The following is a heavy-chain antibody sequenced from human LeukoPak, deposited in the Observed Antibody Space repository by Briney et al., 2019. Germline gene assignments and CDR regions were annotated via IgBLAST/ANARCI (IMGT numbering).Heavy chain of an antibody. CDR3: ARTNSENYDILTGYSNWFDP. CDR2: IYYSGST. D-gene: IGHD3-9*01. CDR1: GGSISSYY. Sequence: SETLSLTCTVSGGSISSYYWSWIRQPPGKGLEWIGYIYYSGSTNYNPSLTSRVTISVDTSKNQFSLKLSSVTAADTAVNYCARTNSENYDILTGYSNWFDPWGQGTLVTVSS. V-gene: IGHV4-59*01. J-gene: IGHJ5*02.